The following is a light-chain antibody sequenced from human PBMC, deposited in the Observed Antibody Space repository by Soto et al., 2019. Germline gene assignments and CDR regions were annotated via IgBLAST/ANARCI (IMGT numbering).Light chain of an antibody. CDR3: AAWDDSLSGGVV. V-gene: IGLV1-47*01. Sequence: QSVLTQPPSASGTPGQRVTISCSGSSSNIGSNYVYWYQQLPGTATKLLIYRNNQRPSGVPDRFSGSKSGTSASLAISGLGSEDEADYYCAAWDDSLSGGVVFGGGTKVTVL. CDR1: SSNIGSNY. CDR2: RNN. J-gene: IGLJ2*01.